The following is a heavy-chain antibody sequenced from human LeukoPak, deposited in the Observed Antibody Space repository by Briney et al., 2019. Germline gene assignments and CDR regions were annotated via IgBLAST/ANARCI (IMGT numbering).Heavy chain of an antibody. V-gene: IGHV1-2*02. CDR1: GYTFTDYY. CDR3: ARQWLRSLRYYMDV. D-gene: IGHD5-12*01. Sequence: AASVKVSCKASGYTFTDYYIHWVRQAPGEGLEWMGCINPKSGDTNYAQKFQGRVTMTRDTSITTAYMELSRLRSDDTAVYYCARQWLRSLRYYMDVWGKGTTVTVSS. CDR2: INPKSGDT. J-gene: IGHJ6*03.